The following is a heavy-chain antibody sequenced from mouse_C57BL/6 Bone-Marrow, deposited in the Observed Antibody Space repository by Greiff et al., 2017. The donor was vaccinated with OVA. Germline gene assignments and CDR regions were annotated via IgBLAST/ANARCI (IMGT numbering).Heavy chain of an antibody. CDR1: GYSITSGYY. CDR2: ISYDGSN. V-gene: IGHV3-6*01. Sequence: EVQLQESGPGLVKPSQSLSLTCSVTGYSITSGYYWNWIRQFPGNKLEWMGYISYDGSNNYNPSLKNRISITRDTSKNQFFLKLNSVTTEDTATYYCARVDYDYDGEFYYWGQGTTLTVSS. J-gene: IGHJ2*01. CDR3: ARVDYDYDGEFYY. D-gene: IGHD2-4*01.